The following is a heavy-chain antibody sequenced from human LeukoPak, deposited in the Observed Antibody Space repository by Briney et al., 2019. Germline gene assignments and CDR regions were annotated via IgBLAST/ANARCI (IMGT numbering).Heavy chain of an antibody. CDR1: GYTFTSYD. Sequence: ASVKVSCKASGYTFTSYDINWVRQATGQGLEWMGWMNPNSGNTGYAQKFQGRVTMTRDTSISTAYMELSSLRSEDTAVYYCARGVLRYFDWLAPYYYYMDVWGKGTTVTVSS. CDR3: ARGVLRYFDWLAPYYYYMDV. D-gene: IGHD3-9*01. J-gene: IGHJ6*03. V-gene: IGHV1-8*01. CDR2: MNPNSGNT.